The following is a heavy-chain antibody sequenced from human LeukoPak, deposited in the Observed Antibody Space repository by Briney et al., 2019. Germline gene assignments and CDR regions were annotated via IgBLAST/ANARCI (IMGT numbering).Heavy chain of an antibody. CDR3: ARGHRRANVDIVATRVLGY. J-gene: IGHJ4*02. Sequence: VASVKVSCKASGYTFTSYDINWVRQATGQGLEWMGWMNPNSGNTGYAQKFQGRVTMTRNTSISTAYMELSSLRSEDTAVYYCARGHRRANVDIVATRVLGYWGQGTLVTVSS. D-gene: IGHD5-12*01. V-gene: IGHV1-8*02. CDR1: GYTFTSYD. CDR2: MNPNSGNT.